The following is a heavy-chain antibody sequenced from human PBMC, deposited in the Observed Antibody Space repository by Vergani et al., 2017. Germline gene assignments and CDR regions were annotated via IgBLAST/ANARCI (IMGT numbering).Heavy chain of an antibody. Sequence: EVQLVESGGGLVQPGRSLRLSCTASGFTFGDYAMSWFRQAPGKGLEWVGFIRRQAYGGTTEYAATVKGRFTISRDDSKSIAYLQINSLKTEDTAVYYCTRDAVTSCVHIVVVTSPTVYYYYYYCMDVWGQGTTVTVSS. CDR1: GFTFGDYA. CDR3: TRDAVTSCVHIVVVTSPTVYYYYYYCMDV. D-gene: IGHD2-21*02. CDR2: IRRQAYGGTT. J-gene: IGHJ6*02. V-gene: IGHV3-49*03.